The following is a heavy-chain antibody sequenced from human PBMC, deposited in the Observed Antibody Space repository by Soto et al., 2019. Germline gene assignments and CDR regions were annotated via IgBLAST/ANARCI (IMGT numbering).Heavy chain of an antibody. D-gene: IGHD2-15*01. J-gene: IGHJ4*02. CDR1: GGSFSGYY. V-gene: IGHV4-34*01. Sequence: SETLSLTCAVYGGSFSGYYWSWIRQPPGKGLEWIGEINHSGSTNYNPSLKSRVTISVDTSKNQFSLKLSSVTAADTAVYYCARQGVVIAAAYYFDYWGQGTQVTVSS. CDR2: INHSGST. CDR3: ARQGVVIAAAYYFDY.